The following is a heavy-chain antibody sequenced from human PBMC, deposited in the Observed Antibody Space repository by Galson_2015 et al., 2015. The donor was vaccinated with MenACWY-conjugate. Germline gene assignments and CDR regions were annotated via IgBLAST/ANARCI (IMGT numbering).Heavy chain of an antibody. CDR3: ARHPPGGRGMDV. CDR2: ISPGDSNT. V-gene: IGHV5-51*01. Sequence: QSGAEVTKPGESLQISCKGSGSSFRPYWIAWVRQLPGKGLEWMGLISPGDSNTRYSPAFHGQVTISADKSISTAYLQLHSLQASDTAMYYCARHPPGGRGMDVWGQGTTVTVSS. CDR1: GSSFRPYW. D-gene: IGHD1-26*01. J-gene: IGHJ6*02.